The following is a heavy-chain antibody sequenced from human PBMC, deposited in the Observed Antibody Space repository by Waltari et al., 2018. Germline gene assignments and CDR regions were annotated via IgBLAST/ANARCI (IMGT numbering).Heavy chain of an antibody. J-gene: IGHJ4*02. V-gene: IGHV1-2*02. CDR2: INPKSGGT. Sequence: QVQLVQSGAEVKKPGASVKVSCKASGYTFTGYYMHWVRQAPGQGLEWRGWINPKSGGTNYAQKFQGRVTMTRDTSISTAYMELSRLRSDDTAVYYCARPLLGEWELGYFDYWGQGTLVTVSS. CDR3: ARPLLGEWELGYFDY. CDR1: GYTFTGYY. D-gene: IGHD1-26*01.